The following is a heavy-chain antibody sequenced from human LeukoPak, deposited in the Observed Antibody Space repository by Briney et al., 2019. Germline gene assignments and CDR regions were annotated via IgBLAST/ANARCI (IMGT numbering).Heavy chain of an antibody. CDR2: ISGSGGST. J-gene: IGHJ3*02. V-gene: IGHV3-23*01. D-gene: IGHD3-3*01. CDR1: GGSLYSSSYY. Sequence: EALSLTCTVSGGSLYSSSYYWGWIRQPPGKGLEWVSAISGSGGSTYYADSVKGRFTISRDNSKNTLYLQMNSLRAEDTAVYYCAKGLPILRKDAFDIWGQGTMVTVSS. CDR3: AKGLPILRKDAFDI.